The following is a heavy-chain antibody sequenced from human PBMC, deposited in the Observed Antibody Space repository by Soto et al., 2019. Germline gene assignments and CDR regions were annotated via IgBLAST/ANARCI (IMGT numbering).Heavy chain of an antibody. Sequence: ASVKVSCKASGYTFTSYVISWVRPAAGQGLKWMGWISVYNGNQNFEPMLQGRGTMTTDPPPNTAHLELGSLSSDDTAVYYCARYYYESSGYTAYDIDYWGQGTLVTVSS. D-gene: IGHD3-22*01. V-gene: IGHV1-18*01. CDR1: GYTFTSYV. CDR2: ISVYNGNQ. CDR3: ARYYYESSGYTAYDIDY. J-gene: IGHJ4*02.